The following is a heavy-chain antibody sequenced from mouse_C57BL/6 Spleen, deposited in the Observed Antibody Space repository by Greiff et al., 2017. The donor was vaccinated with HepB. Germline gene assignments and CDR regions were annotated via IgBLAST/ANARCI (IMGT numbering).Heavy chain of an antibody. J-gene: IGHJ4*01. CDR3: ARSRTGYYAMDY. D-gene: IGHD4-1*01. V-gene: IGHV5-17*01. Sequence: EVMLVESGGGLVKPGGSLKLSCAASGFTFSDYGMHWVRQAPEKGLEWVAYISSGSSTIYYADTVKGRFTISRDNAKNTLFLQMTSLRSEDTAMYYCARSRTGYYAMDYWGQGTSVTVSS. CDR1: GFTFSDYG. CDR2: ISSGSSTI.